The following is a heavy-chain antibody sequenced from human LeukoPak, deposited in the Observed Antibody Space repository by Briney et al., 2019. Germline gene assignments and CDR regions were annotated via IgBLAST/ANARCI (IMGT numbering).Heavy chain of an antibody. Sequence: PSETLSLTCTVSGGAISTYYWSWIRQTPGMGLEWIGYIYYTGSTNYNPSLKSRVTISVDASKNQFSLKMSSMTAADTAVYYCARAQGYSRGWDFQHWGQGTLVTGSS. CDR1: GGAISTYY. V-gene: IGHV4-59*01. CDR2: IYYTGST. J-gene: IGHJ1*01. CDR3: ARAQGYSRGWDFQH. D-gene: IGHD6-19*01.